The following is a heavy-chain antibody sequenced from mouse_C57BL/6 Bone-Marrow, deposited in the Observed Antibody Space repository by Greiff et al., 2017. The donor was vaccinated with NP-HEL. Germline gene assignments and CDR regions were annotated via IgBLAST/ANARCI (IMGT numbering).Heavy chain of an antibody. CDR1: GYSITSGYY. Sequence: EVQLQESGPGHVKPSQSLSLTCSVTGYSITSGYYWNWIRQFPGNKLEWMGYISYDGSNNYNPSLKNRISITRDTSKNQFFLKLNSVTTEDTATYYCARGDHYYGSGYFDYWGQGTTLTVSS. CDR3: ARGDHYYGSGYFDY. J-gene: IGHJ2*01. CDR2: ISYDGSN. V-gene: IGHV3-6*01. D-gene: IGHD1-1*01.